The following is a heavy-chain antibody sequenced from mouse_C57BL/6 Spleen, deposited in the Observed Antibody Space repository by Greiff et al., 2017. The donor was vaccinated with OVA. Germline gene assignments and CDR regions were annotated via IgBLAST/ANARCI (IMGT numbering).Heavy chain of an antibody. CDR1: GFTFSDYY. V-gene: IGHV5-16*01. CDR2: INHDGSST. J-gene: IGHJ3*01. Sequence: DVKLVESEGGLVQPGSSMKLSCTASGFTFSDYYMAWVRQVPEKGLEWVANINHDGSSTYYLDSLKSRFIISRDNAKNILYLQMSSLKSEDTATYYCARDRLGFAYWGQGTLVTVSA. CDR3: ARDRLGFAY.